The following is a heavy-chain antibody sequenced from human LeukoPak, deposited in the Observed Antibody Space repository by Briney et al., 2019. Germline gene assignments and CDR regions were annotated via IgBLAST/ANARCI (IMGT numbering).Heavy chain of an antibody. D-gene: IGHD2-2*01. CDR1: GFTFDDYA. Sequence: GGSLRLSCAASGFTFDDYAMHWVRQPPGKSREWVSLISGDGGSTYYADSVKGRFTVSRDNSKNSLYLQMNSLRTEDTALYYCAKDISRNFVVVPAADYWGQGTLVTVSS. J-gene: IGHJ4*02. V-gene: IGHV3-43*02. CDR2: ISGDGGST. CDR3: AKDISRNFVVVPAADY.